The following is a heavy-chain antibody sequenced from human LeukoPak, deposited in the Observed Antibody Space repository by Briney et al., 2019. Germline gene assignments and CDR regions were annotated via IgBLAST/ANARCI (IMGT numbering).Heavy chain of an antibody. CDR1: GFTFSSYA. J-gene: IGHJ4*02. CDR3: AKGSSGWSVFDY. D-gene: IGHD6-19*01. V-gene: IGHV3-23*01. Sequence: GGSLRLSCAASGFTFSSYAMSWVRQAPGKGLEWVSAISGSGGSTYYADSVKGRFTISRDNSKNTLYLQMNSLGAEDTAVYYCAKGSSGWSVFDYWGQGTLVTVSS. CDR2: ISGSGGST.